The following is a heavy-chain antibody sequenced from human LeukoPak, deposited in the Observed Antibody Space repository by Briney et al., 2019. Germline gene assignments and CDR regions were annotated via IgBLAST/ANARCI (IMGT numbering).Heavy chain of an antibody. CDR2: IKQDGSEK. D-gene: IGHD3-3*01. J-gene: IGHJ6*02. CDR3: ARDRLSFDDFWSGYFYYYGMDV. Sequence: LGGSLRLSCAASGFTVSSNYMSWVRQAPGKGLEWVANIKQDGSEKYYVDSVKGRFTISRDNAKNSLYLQMNSLRAEDTAVYYCARDRLSFDDFWSGYFYYYGMDVWGQGTTATVSS. CDR1: GFTVSSNY. V-gene: IGHV3-7*01.